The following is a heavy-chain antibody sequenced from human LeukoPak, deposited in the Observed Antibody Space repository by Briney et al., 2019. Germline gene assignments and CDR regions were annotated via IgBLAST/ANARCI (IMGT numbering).Heavy chain of an antibody. V-gene: IGHV5-51*01. Sequence: RGESLKISCKGSGYGFTSYWIAWVRQMPGKGLEWMGIIYPGDSDTRYSPSFQGQVTISADKSISTAYLQWSSLKASDTAMYFCARRNGDYVFDYWGQGTLVTVSP. D-gene: IGHD4-17*01. CDR2: IYPGDSDT. CDR3: ARRNGDYVFDY. J-gene: IGHJ4*02. CDR1: GYGFTSYW.